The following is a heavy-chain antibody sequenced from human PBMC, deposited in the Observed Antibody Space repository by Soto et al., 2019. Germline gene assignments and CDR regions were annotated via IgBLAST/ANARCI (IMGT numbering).Heavy chain of an antibody. J-gene: IGHJ5*02. V-gene: IGHV1-24*01. CDR3: ATFAVVTHLNWFDP. CDR1: GYTLTELS. D-gene: IGHD2-15*01. CDR2: FDPEDGET. Sequence: QVQLVQSGAEVKKPGASVKVSCKVSGYTLTELSMHWVRQAPGKGLEWMGGFDPEDGETIYAQKFQGRVTMTEDTXXDTAYMELSSLRSEDTAVYYCATFAVVTHLNWFDPWGQGTLVPVSS.